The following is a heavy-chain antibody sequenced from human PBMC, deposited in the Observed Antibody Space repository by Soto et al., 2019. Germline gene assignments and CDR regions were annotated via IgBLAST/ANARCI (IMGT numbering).Heavy chain of an antibody. V-gene: IGHV3-30-3*01. J-gene: IGHJ4*02. CDR1: GFTFGGYA. CDR3: ARDQYDILTGPNY. Sequence: QVQLVESGGGVVQPGRSLRLSCAASGFTFGGYAMHWVRQAPGKGLEWVAVISYDGSNKYYADSVKGRFTISRDNSKNTLYLQMNGLRPEDAAVYYCARDQYDILTGPNYWGQGTLVTVSS. D-gene: IGHD3-9*01. CDR2: ISYDGSNK.